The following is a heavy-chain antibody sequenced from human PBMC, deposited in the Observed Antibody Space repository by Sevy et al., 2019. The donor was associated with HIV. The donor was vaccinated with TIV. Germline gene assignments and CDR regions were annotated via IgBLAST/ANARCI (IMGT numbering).Heavy chain of an antibody. J-gene: IGHJ4*02. CDR2: MNPNSGNT. Sequence: ASVKVSCKASGYTFTSYDINWVRQATGQGLEWMGWMNPNSGNTGYAQKFQGRGTMTRNTSISTAYMELSSLRSEDTAVYYCASPGGSRRYYFDYWGQGTLVTVSS. V-gene: IGHV1-8*01. CDR1: GYTFTSYD. D-gene: IGHD3-16*01. CDR3: ASPGGSRRYYFDY.